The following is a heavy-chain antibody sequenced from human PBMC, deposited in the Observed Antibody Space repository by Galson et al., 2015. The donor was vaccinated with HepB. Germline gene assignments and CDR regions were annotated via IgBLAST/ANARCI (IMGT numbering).Heavy chain of an antibody. Sequence: SVKVSCKASGGTLKNYAFSWVRQAPGQGLEWMGGFIGVLETSHSAQNFQDRVSIAADESTNTVYMELKGLRSEDTAIYYCAVDPGVYDKFDFWGQGSLITVSS. CDR3: AVDPGVYDKFDF. D-gene: IGHD2-8*01. CDR1: GGTLKNYA. J-gene: IGHJ4*02. V-gene: IGHV1-69*13. CDR2: FIGVLETS.